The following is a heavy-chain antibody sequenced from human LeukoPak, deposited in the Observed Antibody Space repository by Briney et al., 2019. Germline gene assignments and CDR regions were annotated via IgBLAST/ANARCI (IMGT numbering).Heavy chain of an antibody. V-gene: IGHV1-18*01. J-gene: IGHJ4*02. D-gene: IGHD4-23*01. CDR1: GYTLTAYG. Sequence: ASVKASCKASGYTLTAYGISWVRQAPGQGLEWMGWISGKNGNTNYAQKLQGRVTMTTDTSTTIAYMELRSLRSDDTAVYYCARGGGYLDYWGQGTLVTVSS. CDR3: ARGGGYLDY. CDR2: ISGKNGNT.